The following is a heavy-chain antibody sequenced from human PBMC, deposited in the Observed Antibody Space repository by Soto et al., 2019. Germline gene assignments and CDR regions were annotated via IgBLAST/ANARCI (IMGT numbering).Heavy chain of an antibody. CDR2: ISYDGSNK. D-gene: IGHD2-21*02. CDR3: ARGGHIVVVTAIDRPYLFDY. J-gene: IGHJ4*02. Sequence: QVQLVESGGGVVQPGRSLRLSCAASGFTFSSYAMHWVLQAPGKGLEWVAVISYDGSNKYYADSVKGRFTISRDNSKNTLYLQMNSLRAEDTAVYYCARGGHIVVVTAIDRPYLFDYWGQGTLVTVSS. V-gene: IGHV3-30-3*01. CDR1: GFTFSSYA.